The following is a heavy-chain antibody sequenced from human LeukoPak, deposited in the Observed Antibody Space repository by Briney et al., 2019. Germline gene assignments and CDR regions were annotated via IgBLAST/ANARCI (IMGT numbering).Heavy chain of an antibody. V-gene: IGHV3-23*01. CDR3: AKGSSAGRPYCFDY. CDR1: GFTFSSYT. Sequence: GGSLRLSCAASGFTFSSYTMSWVRQAPGKGLEWVSAISHTSEYTYHADSVKGRFTISRDNSKNTLYLQMNSLRAEDTAMYYCAKGSSAGRPYCFDYWGQGTLVTVSS. D-gene: IGHD3-10*01. CDR2: ISHTSEYT. J-gene: IGHJ4*02.